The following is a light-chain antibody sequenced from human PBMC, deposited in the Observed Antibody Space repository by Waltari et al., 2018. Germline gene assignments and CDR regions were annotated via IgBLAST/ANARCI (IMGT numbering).Light chain of an antibody. CDR3: QQRSNWPGLT. V-gene: IGKV3-11*01. CDR2: DAS. Sequence: EIVLTQSPATLSLSPGERVTLSCRASQSVSSYVAWYQQKPGQAPRLLIYDASNRATGIPARFSGSGSGTDFTLTISSLEPEDFAVYYCQQRSNWPGLTFGGGTKVEIK. J-gene: IGKJ4*01. CDR1: QSVSSY.